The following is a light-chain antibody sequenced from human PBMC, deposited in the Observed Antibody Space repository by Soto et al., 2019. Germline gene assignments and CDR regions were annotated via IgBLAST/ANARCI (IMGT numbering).Light chain of an antibody. CDR2: DNS. V-gene: IGLV1-40*01. CDR1: SSNIGAGFD. CDR3: GVWDDSLNGRV. Sequence: QSVLTQPPSVSGAPGQRVTISCTGNSSNIGAGFDVHWYQQLPGTAPKLLIYDNSNRPSGVPDRFSGSKSGSSASLVISGLQAEDEADYHCGVWDDSLNGRVFGGGTKLTVL. J-gene: IGLJ3*02.